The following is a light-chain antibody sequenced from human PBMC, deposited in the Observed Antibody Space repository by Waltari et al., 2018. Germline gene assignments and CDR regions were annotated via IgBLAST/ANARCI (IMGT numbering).Light chain of an antibody. CDR1: SGISVATYR. CDR3: MILHNSAVV. CDR2: YKSDSDN. V-gene: IGLV5-45*01. Sequence: QAVLTQPASLSASPGASVSLPCTLRSGISVATYRISWYQQRPGSPPQFLVRYKSDSDNPQGSGVPSRFSGSKDTSANAGVLLISGLQSADEADYYCMILHNSAVVFGGGTKLTVL. J-gene: IGLJ3*02.